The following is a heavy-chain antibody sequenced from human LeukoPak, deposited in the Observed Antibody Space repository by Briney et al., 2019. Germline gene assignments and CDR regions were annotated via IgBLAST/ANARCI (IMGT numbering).Heavy chain of an antibody. V-gene: IGHV3-23*01. Sequence: GGSLRLSCAASGFTLRSYAISWVRQAPGKGVEWVSGISGGGGSTYYADSVKGRFTISRDNSKNTLLLQMNSLRAEDTAVYYCARQPDDSSGWNNGQDFFDYWGQGTLVTVSS. CDR3: ARQPDDSSGWNNGQDFFDY. J-gene: IGHJ4*02. CDR2: ISGGGGST. CDR1: GFTLRSYA. D-gene: IGHD6-19*01.